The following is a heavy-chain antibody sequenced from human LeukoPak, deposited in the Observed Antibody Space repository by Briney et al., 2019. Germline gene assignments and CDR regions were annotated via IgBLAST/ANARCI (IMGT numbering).Heavy chain of an antibody. CDR2: ISSSSSYI. CDR3: ARALGGGYRGFDY. D-gene: IGHD3-16*01. CDR1: GFTFSNYL. J-gene: IGHJ4*02. Sequence: GGSVRLSCAASGFTFSNYLMNWARQAPGKGLEGVSSISSSSSYIYYADSVKGRFTISRDNAKNSLYLQMNSLRAEDTAVYYCARALGGGYRGFDYWGQGTLVTVSS. V-gene: IGHV3-21*01.